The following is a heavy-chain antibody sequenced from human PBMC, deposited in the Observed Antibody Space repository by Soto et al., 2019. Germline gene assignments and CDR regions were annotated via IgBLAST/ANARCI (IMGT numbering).Heavy chain of an antibody. CDR1: GGIFSSYA. Sequence: QVQLVQSGAEVKKPGSSVKVSCKASGGIFSSYAISWLRQAPGQGLEWMGAVIPILRQAYYAQDFQDRVSITADESTRTTYLELSSLRSDDTAVYFCARVGGIGAPPGTDYWGQGTRVTVSS. D-gene: IGHD6-6*01. CDR3: ARVGGIGAPPGTDY. V-gene: IGHV1-69*01. J-gene: IGHJ4*02. CDR2: VIPILRQA.